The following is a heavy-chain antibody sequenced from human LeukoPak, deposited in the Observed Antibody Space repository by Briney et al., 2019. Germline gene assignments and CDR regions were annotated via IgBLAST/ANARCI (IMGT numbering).Heavy chain of an antibody. J-gene: IGHJ6*03. CDR2: ITGSGGNT. V-gene: IGHV3-23*01. Sequence: PGGSLTLSCAASGFTFSSYAMSWVRQAPGKGLEWLSSITGSGGNTYYVDSVKGRFTISRDNSKSTLYLQMNSLRAEDTAVYYGARMASFKITDYYYYYMDIWGKGTTVTVSS. CDR3: ARMASFKITDYYYYYMDI. D-gene: IGHD5-24*01. CDR1: GFTFSSYA.